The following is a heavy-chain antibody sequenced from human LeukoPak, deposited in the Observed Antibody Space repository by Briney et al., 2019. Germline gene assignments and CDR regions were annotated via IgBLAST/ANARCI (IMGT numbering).Heavy chain of an antibody. CDR3: ARDKSCTSTSCYGWYYDS. CDR2: LYSGGNT. D-gene: IGHD2-2*01. Sequence: PGGSLRLSCAASGFTFSSYAMSWVRQAPGKGLEWISVLYSGGNTYYAESVSGRFTISRDNSENTLYLHMNSLRPEDTAMYYCARDKSCTSTSCYGWYYDSWGQGTLVTVSS. V-gene: IGHV3-53*01. J-gene: IGHJ4*02. CDR1: GFTFSSYA.